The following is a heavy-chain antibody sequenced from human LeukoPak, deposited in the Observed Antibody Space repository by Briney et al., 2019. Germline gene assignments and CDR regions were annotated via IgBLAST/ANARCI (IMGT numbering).Heavy chain of an antibody. CDR3: ARGDTAMVLSRGIDY. D-gene: IGHD5-18*01. CDR1: GGSISSYY. CDR2: INHSGST. V-gene: IGHV4-34*01. J-gene: IGHJ4*02. Sequence: KPSETLSLTCTVSGGSISSYYWSWIRQPAGKGLEWIGEINHSGSTNYNPSLKSRVTISVDTSKNQFSLKLSSVTAADTAVYYCARGDTAMVLSRGIDYWGQGTLVTVSS.